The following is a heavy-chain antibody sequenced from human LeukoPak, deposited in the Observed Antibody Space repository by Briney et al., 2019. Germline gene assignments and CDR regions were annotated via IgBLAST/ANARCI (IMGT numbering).Heavy chain of an antibody. Sequence: SETLSLTCTVSGGSISSYYWSWIRQPPGKGLEWIGYIYYSGSTNYNPSLKSRVTISVDTSKNQFSLKLSSVTAADTAVYYCAILRRATRYFDYWGQGTLVTVSS. J-gene: IGHJ4*02. CDR3: AILRRATRYFDY. CDR1: GGSISSYY. V-gene: IGHV4-59*08. D-gene: IGHD5-12*01. CDR2: IYYSGST.